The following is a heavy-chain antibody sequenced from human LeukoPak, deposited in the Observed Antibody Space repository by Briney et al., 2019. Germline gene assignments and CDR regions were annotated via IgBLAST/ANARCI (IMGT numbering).Heavy chain of an antibody. D-gene: IGHD3-22*01. J-gene: IGHJ4*02. V-gene: IGHV3-23*01. CDR3: AKRGYDSSGYYMGEFDY. Sequence: GGSLRLSCAASGFTFSSYAMSWVRQAPGKGLEWVSAISGSGGSTYYADSVKGWFTISRDNSKNTLYLQMNSLRAEDTAVYYCAKRGYDSSGYYMGEFDYWGQGTLVTVSS. CDR2: ISGSGGST. CDR1: GFTFSSYA.